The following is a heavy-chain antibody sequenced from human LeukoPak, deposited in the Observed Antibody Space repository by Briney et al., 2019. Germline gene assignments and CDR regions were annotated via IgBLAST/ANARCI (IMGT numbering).Heavy chain of an antibody. V-gene: IGHV1-46*03. D-gene: IGHD6-13*01. Sequence: ASVKVSCKASGYTFTTYYMHWVRQAPGQGLEWMGILNPSGGATSFAPKFQGRVTMTRDTSTSTVYMELSGLRSEDTAVYYCARGDSSSPSYWGQGTLVTVSS. J-gene: IGHJ4*02. CDR2: LNPSGGAT. CDR1: GYTFTTYY. CDR3: ARGDSSSPSY.